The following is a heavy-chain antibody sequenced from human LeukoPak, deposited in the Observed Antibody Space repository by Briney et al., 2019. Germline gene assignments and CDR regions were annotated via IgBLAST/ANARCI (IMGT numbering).Heavy chain of an antibody. CDR3: ARDLGYYCFDY. CDR2: IYSGGST. Sequence: PGGSLRLSCAASGFTVSSNYMSWVRQAPGKGLEWVSVIYSGGSTYYADSVKGRFTISRDNSKNTLYLQMNSLRAEDTAVYYCARDLGYYCFDYWGQGTLVTVSS. CDR1: GFTVSSNY. D-gene: IGHD1-26*01. J-gene: IGHJ4*02. V-gene: IGHV3-66*01.